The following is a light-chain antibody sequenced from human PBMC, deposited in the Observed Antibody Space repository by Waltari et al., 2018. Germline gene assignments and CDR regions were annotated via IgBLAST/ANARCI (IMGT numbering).Light chain of an antibody. J-gene: IGKJ1*01. CDR3: QHYLRLPVT. Sequence: EIVLTQSPGTLSLSPGESATLSCRTSQSVTRALAWYQQKPVQPPRLLIYGASNRATGIPDRFSGSGSGTDFSLTISSLEPEDFAVYYCQHYLRLPVTFGQGTKVEVK. CDR1: QSVTRA. V-gene: IGKV3-20*01. CDR2: GAS.